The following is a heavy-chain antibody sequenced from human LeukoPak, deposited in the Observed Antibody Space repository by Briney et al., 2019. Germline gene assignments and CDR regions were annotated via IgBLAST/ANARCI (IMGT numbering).Heavy chain of an antibody. J-gene: IGHJ4*02. Sequence: RGSLRLSCAGSGFIFSNYWMSWVRQAPGKGLEWVANIKEDGSEKYYVDSVKGRFTISRDNAKNSLYLQMNSLRVEDTAVYYCARALAVAGTGYWGQGTLVTVSS. CDR3: ARALAVAGTGY. CDR1: GFIFSNYW. D-gene: IGHD6-19*01. V-gene: IGHV3-7*01. CDR2: IKEDGSEK.